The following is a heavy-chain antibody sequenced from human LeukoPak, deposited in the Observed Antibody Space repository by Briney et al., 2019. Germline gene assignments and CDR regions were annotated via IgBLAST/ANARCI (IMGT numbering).Heavy chain of an antibody. V-gene: IGHV3-7*01. CDR1: GFTFSTDW. CDR3: ATDRDNSDWQKRFDS. J-gene: IGHJ4*02. Sequence: PGGSLRLSCAASGFTFSTDWMNWYRQAPGEGLEWVGNINQDASEINYVDSVRGRFTISRDNAKNSLHLQMNSLRAEDTAVYYCATDRDNSDWQKRFDSWGQGTLVTVSS. CDR2: INQDASEI. D-gene: IGHD2-21*02.